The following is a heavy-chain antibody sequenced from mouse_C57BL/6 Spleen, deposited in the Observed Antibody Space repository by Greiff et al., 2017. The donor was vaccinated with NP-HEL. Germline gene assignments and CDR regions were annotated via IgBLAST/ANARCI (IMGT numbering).Heavy chain of an antibody. CDR2: IHPSDSDT. J-gene: IGHJ4*01. Sequence: VQLQQPGAELVKPGASVKVSCKASGYTFTSYWMHWVKQRPGQGLEWIGRIHPSDSDTNYNQKFKGKATLTVDKSSSTAYMQLSSLTSEDSAVYYCAITKPPPPIYYGNKYYAMDYWGQGTSVTVSS. CDR1: GYTFTSYW. CDR3: AITKPPPPIYYGNKYYAMDY. D-gene: IGHD2-1*01. V-gene: IGHV1-74*01.